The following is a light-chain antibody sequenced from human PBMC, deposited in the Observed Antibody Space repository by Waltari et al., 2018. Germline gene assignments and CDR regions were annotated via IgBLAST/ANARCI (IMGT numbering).Light chain of an antibody. CDR1: QGIRND. CDR2: AAS. V-gene: IGKV1-6*01. CDR3: LQDYIYPWT. J-gene: IGKJ1*01. Sequence: AIQMTQSPSSLSASVGDRVTITCRASQGIRNDLGWYQQKQGKAPKVLIYAASSLQSGVPSRFSGSGSGTDFTLTISSLQPDDFATYYCLQDYIYPWTFGQGTKVEIK.